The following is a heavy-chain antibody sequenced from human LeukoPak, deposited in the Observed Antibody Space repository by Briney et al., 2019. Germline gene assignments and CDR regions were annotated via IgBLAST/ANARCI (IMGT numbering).Heavy chain of an antibody. V-gene: IGHV3-23*01. Sequence: GGSLRLSCAASGSTFSSYAMSWVRQAPGKGLEWVSGVSGSGDSTYTADSVKGRFTISRDNSRNTLYLQMNRLRAEDTAVYYCAKCGGYYFDSSGYYNNWGQGTLVTVSS. CDR3: AKCGGYYFDSSGYYNN. CDR2: VSGSGDST. CDR1: GSTFSSYA. J-gene: IGHJ4*02. D-gene: IGHD3-22*01.